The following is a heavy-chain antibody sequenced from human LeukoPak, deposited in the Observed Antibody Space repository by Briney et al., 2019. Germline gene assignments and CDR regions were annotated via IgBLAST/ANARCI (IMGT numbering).Heavy chain of an antibody. CDR2: INPSGGST. J-gene: IGHJ4*02. Sequence: WASVTVSFKASGYTFTIYYMHWVRRAPGQGLEWMGIINPSGGSTSYAQKFQGRATMTRDTSTSTVYMELSSLRSEDTAVYYCASWGGSGDFDYWGQGTLVTVSS. V-gene: IGHV1-46*01. CDR3: ASWGGSGDFDY. D-gene: IGHD6-19*01. CDR1: GYTFTIYY.